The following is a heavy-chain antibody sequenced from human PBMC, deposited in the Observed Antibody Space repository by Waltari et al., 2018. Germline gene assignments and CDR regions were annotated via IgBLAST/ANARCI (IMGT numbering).Heavy chain of an antibody. Sequence: QVQLVQSGAEVKKPGASVKVSCKASGYTFTSYDINWVRQATGQGLEWMGWMNPNSGNTGYAQKCQGRVTITRNTSISTADMELSSLRSEDTAVYYCARGVGSSWYLYYYYYYYMDVWGKGTTVTVSS. CDR1: GYTFTSYD. J-gene: IGHJ6*03. D-gene: IGHD6-13*01. V-gene: IGHV1-8*03. CDR2: MNPNSGNT. CDR3: ARGVGSSWYLYYYYYYYMDV.